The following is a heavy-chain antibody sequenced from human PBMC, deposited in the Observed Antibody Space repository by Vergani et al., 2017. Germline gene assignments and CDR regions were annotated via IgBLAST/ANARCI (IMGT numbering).Heavy chain of an antibody. Sequence: QVQLQESGPGLVKTSETLSLTCTVSGGSISSYYWSWIRQPPGKGLEWIGYNYYSGRTNYNPSLKSRVTISVDTSKNLFSLKLSSVTAADTAVYYCARGSDSSGYYSLYYYYYMDVWGKGTTVTVSS. CDR2: NYYSGRT. J-gene: IGHJ6*03. CDR1: GGSISSYY. CDR3: ARGSDSSGYYSLYYYYYMDV. V-gene: IGHV4-59*01. D-gene: IGHD3-22*01.